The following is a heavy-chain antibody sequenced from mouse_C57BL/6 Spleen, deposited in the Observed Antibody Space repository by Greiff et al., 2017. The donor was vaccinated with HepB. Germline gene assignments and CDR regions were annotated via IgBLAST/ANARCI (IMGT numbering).Heavy chain of an antibody. V-gene: IGHV1-76*01. CDR1: GYTFTDYY. J-gene: IGHJ4*01. Sequence: VQLQQSGAELVRPGASVKLSCKASGYTFTDYYINWVKQRPGQGLEWIARIYPGSGNTYYNEKFKGKATLTAEKSSSTAYMQLSSLTSEDSAVYFCARSLITTVVAPGWDMDYWGQGTSVTVSS. CDR2: IYPGSGNT. CDR3: ARSLITTVVAPGWDMDY. D-gene: IGHD1-1*01.